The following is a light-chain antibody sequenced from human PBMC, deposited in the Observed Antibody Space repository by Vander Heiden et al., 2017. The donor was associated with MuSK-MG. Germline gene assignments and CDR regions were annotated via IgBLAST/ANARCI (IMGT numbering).Light chain of an antibody. CDR2: DAS. J-gene: IGKJ4*01. Sequence: EIVLTQSPATLSLSPGERATLSCGASQSVSSSYLAWYQQKPGLAPRLLIYDASSRTMCLPDRFSGRWYGTDFTLTSSSREYEDFAVYYWLQDRSSRPFGGGTKVEIK. CDR1: QSVSSSY. CDR3: LQDRSSRP. V-gene: IGKV3D-20*01.